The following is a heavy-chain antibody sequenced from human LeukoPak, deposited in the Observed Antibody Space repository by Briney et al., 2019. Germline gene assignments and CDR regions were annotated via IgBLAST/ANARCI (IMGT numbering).Heavy chain of an antibody. CDR2: INSYSGGT. J-gene: IGHJ4*02. CDR1: GYTFTGPY. V-gene: IGHV1-2*02. CDR3: ARQGAAASFDY. Sequence: ASVKVSCKASGYTFTGPYMHWVRQAPGQGLEWVGWINSYSGGTNYAQKFQGRVTVTRDTSISTAYMELSRLRSGDTAVYYCARQGAAASFDYWGQGTQVTVSS. D-gene: IGHD6-13*01.